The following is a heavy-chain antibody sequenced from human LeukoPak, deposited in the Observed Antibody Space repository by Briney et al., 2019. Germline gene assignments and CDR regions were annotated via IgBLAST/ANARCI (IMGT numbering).Heavy chain of an antibody. V-gene: IGHV4-59*01. Sequence: SETLSLTCTVSDGSISNYFWSWVRQPPGKGLEWVEYINYSGRTNANSSLKSRVAISVDTSKNQFSLRLSSVTAADTAVYYCARDTYYYDNGDFIDAFDIWGRGTMVTVSS. CDR2: INYSGRT. J-gene: IGHJ3*02. CDR1: DGSISNYF. D-gene: IGHD3-22*01. CDR3: ARDTYYYDNGDFIDAFDI.